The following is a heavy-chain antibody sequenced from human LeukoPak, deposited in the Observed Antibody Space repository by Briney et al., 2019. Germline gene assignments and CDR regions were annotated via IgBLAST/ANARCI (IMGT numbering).Heavy chain of an antibody. CDR1: GFTFSSYS. CDR2: ISSSSSYI. CDR3: SRDQLSRSSTIAY. J-gene: IGHJ4*02. Sequence: GGSLRLSCAASGFTFSSYSMNWVRQAPGKGLEWVSSISSSSSYIYYADSVKGRFTISRDNAKNSLYLQMNSMRAEDTAVYYCSRDQLSRSSTIAYWGQGALVTVSS. V-gene: IGHV3-21*01. D-gene: IGHD6-6*01.